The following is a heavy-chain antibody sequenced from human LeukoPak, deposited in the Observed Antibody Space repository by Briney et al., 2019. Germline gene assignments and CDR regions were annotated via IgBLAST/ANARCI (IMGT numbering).Heavy chain of an antibody. CDR2: IYTSGST. D-gene: IGHD5-12*01. CDR1: GGSISSGSYY. J-gene: IGHJ4*02. V-gene: IGHV4-61*02. Sequence: PSETLSLTCTVSGGSISSGSYYWSWIRQPAGKGLEWTGRIYTSGSTNYNPSLKSRVTISVDKSKNQFSLKLSSVTAADTAVYSCARLPFNSGYEYFDYWGQGTLVTVSS. CDR3: ARLPFNSGYEYFDY.